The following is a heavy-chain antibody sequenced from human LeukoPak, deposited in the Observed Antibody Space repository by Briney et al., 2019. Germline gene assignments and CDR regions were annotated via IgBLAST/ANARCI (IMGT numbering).Heavy chain of an antibody. Sequence: TGGSLRLSCAASGFTFSTYVLSWVRQAPGKGLEWVSAISGSGGSTYYADSVKGRFTISRDNSKNTLYLQMNSLRAEDTAVYYCAAPVVTPTGNYWGQGTLVTVSS. CDR3: AAPVVTPTGNY. CDR1: GFTFSTYV. V-gene: IGHV3-23*01. D-gene: IGHD4-23*01. CDR2: ISGSGGST. J-gene: IGHJ4*02.